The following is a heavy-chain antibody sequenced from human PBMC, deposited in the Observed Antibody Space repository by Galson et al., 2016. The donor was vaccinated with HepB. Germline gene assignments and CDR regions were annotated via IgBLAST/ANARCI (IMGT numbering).Heavy chain of an antibody. D-gene: IGHD3-3*01. CDR2: IKSKTEGGTT. Sequence: SLRLSCAASGFPFSNVWMTWVRQAPGKGLEWVGRIKSKTEGGTTDYAAPVKGRFTISRDDSKNTLYLQMNSLKTEDTALYYCTTRITIVGVSINDAFDIWGQGTMVTVSS. J-gene: IGHJ3*02. CDR3: TTRITIVGVSINDAFDI. CDR1: GFPFSNVW. V-gene: IGHV3-15*01.